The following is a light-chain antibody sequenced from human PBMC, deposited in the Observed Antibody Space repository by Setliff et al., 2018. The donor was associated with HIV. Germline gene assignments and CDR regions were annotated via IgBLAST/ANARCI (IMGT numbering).Light chain of an antibody. CDR3: AAWDDSLNGHVV. CDR1: SSNIGSNT. V-gene: IGLV1-44*01. J-gene: IGLJ2*01. CDR2: SNN. Sequence: QSVLTQPPSASGTPGQRVTISCSGSSSNIGSNTVTWYQQLPGTAPKLLIYSNNQRPSGVPDRFSGSKSGTSASLATSGLQSEDEADYYCAAWDDSLNGHVVFGGGTKVTVL.